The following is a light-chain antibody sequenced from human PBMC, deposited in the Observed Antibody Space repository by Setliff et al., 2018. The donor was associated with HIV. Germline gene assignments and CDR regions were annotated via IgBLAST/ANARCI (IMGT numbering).Light chain of an antibody. V-gene: IGLV2-14*03. Sequence: QSVLTQPASVSGSPGQSITISCTGTSSDVGASDSVSWYQQHPGEAPKLIIYDVYNRPSEDSYRFSGSKSGNTAYLTISGLQAADDADYYCHSYTSSGSGVFGTGTKVTVL. CDR2: DVY. J-gene: IGLJ1*01. CDR3: HSYTSSGSGV. CDR1: SSDVGASDS.